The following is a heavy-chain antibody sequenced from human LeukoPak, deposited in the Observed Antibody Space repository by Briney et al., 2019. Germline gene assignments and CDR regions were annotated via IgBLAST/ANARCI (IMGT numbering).Heavy chain of an antibody. CDR3: VREDTPATANY. CDR1: GFNFANHA. J-gene: IGHJ4*02. CDR2: ISGGGDIT. V-gene: IGHV3-23*01. Sequence: GGSLRLSCAASGFNFANHAMSWVRQTPGKGLEWVSAISGGGDITYYVDSVTGRFTISRDNSKDTLFLQMHSLRPGDTAVYYCVREDTPATANYWGQGTLVTISS. D-gene: IGHD2-21*02.